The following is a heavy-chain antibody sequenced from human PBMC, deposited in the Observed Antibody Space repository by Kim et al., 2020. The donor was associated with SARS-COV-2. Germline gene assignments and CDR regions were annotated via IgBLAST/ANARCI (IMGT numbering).Heavy chain of an antibody. CDR2: INEDGSQK. CDR3: ARHRYRS. V-gene: IGHV3-7*01. J-gene: IGHJ4*02. Sequence: GGSLRLSCAASGFTFSSFWMTWVRQAPGKGLEWVANINEDGSQKDYIDSVKGRFTISRDNAKKSVYLQMNSLRAEDTAVYYCARHRYRSWGQGILVTVSS. CDR1: GFTFSSFW. D-gene: IGHD2-15*01.